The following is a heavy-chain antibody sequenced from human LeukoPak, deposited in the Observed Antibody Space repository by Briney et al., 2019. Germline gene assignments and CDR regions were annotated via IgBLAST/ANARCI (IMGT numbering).Heavy chain of an antibody. Sequence: PSETLSLTCTVSGGSISSYYRSWIRQPPGKGLEWIGYIYYSGSTNYNPSLKSRVTISVDTSKNQFSLKLSSVTAADTAVYYCARDSPPDYYYGSGSPVAFDIWGQGTMVTVSS. V-gene: IGHV4-59*01. CDR1: GGSISSYY. CDR3: ARDSPPDYYYGSGSPVAFDI. D-gene: IGHD3-10*01. CDR2: IYYSGST. J-gene: IGHJ3*02.